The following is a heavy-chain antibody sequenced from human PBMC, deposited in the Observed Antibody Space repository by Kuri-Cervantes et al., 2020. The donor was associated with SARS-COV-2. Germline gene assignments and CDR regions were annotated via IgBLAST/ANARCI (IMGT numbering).Heavy chain of an antibody. Sequence: ASVKVSCKASGYTFTSYYMHWVRQAPGQRLEWMGIINPSGGSTSYAQKFQGRVTMTRDTSISTAYMELSRLRSDDTAVYYCARVDSWSGYDVMDVWGKGTTVTVSS. CDR3: ARVDSWSGYDVMDV. CDR2: INPSGGST. J-gene: IGHJ6*03. CDR1: GYTFTSYY. D-gene: IGHD3-3*01. V-gene: IGHV1-46*01.